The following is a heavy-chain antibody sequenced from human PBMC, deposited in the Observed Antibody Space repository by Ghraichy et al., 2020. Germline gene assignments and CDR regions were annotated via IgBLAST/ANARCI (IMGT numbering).Heavy chain of an antibody. V-gene: IGHV3-7*03. CDR1: GFRFASHW. J-gene: IGHJ2*01. CDR3: AREMEFCSTWYENCYIDL. Sequence: GGSLRLSCATSGFRFASHWMSWVRQAPGKGLEWVANIKPDGIERYYVDSVRGRFTISRDSANNSVFLQMNSLRAEDTAVYYCAREMEFCSTWYENCYIDLWGRGTLVTVSS. D-gene: IGHD6-13*01. CDR2: IKPDGIER.